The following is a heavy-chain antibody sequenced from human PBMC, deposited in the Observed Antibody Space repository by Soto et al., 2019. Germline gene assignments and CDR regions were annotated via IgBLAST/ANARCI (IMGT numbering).Heavy chain of an antibody. CDR2: IYSGGST. CDR1: GFTVSSNY. Sequence: GESLKISCAASGFTVSSNYMSWVRQAPGKGLEWVSVIYSGGSTYYADSVKGRFTISRHNSKNTLYLQMNSLRAEDTAVYYCARGPVYYMDVWGKGTTVTVSS. V-gene: IGHV3-53*04. J-gene: IGHJ6*03. CDR3: ARGPVYYMDV.